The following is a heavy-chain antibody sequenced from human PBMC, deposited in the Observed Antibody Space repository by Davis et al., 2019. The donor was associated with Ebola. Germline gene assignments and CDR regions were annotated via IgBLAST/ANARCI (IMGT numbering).Heavy chain of an antibody. CDR2: IWYDGSNK. Sequence: GESLKISCAASGFTFSSYGVHWVRQAPGKGLEWVAVIWYDGSNKYYADSVKGRFTISRDNAKNSLYLQMNSLRDEDTAVYYCAALGGLYYYYYGMDVWGQGTTVTVSS. D-gene: IGHD3-10*01. J-gene: IGHJ6*02. CDR1: GFTFSSYG. CDR3: AALGGLYYYYYGMDV. V-gene: IGHV3-33*01.